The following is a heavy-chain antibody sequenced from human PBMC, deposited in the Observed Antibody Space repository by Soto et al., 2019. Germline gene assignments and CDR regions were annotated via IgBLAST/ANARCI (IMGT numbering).Heavy chain of an antibody. V-gene: IGHV4-31*03. Sequence: QVQLRESGPGLVKPSQTLSLTCTVSGDSISSGAYHWSWVRQSPGQGLEWMGYISYGGSTNYNPSLRSRISISLATSKNHFSLRLGSVTAADTAVYFCARGTLAYDFDSGYYPAAFDDWGQGILVTVSS. D-gene: IGHD3-3*01. CDR3: ARGTLAYDFDSGYYPAAFDD. CDR2: ISYGGST. CDR1: GDSISSGAYH. J-gene: IGHJ4*02.